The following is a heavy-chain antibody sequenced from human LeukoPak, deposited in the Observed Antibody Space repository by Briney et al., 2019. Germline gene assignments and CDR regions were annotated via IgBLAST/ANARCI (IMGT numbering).Heavy chain of an antibody. J-gene: IGHJ4*02. Sequence: GGSLRLSCAASGFTFSSYAMSWVRQAPGKGLEWVSAISGSGGSTYYADSVKGRFTISRDNPKNTLYLQMNSLRAEDTAVYYCAKGDCSSTSCFSDYWGQGTLVTVSS. CDR2: ISGSGGST. CDR3: AKGDCSSTSCFSDY. D-gene: IGHD2-2*01. CDR1: GFTFSSYA. V-gene: IGHV3-23*01.